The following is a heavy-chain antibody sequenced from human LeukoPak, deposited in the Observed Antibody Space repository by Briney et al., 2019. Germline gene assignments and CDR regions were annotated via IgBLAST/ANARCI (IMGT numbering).Heavy chain of an antibody. CDR2: MNPNSGNA. J-gene: IGHJ4*02. V-gene: IGHV1-8*03. CDR3: ARGTWLRGVIYFDY. Sequence: ASVKVSCKASGYTFTSYDINWVRQATGQGLEWMGWMNPNSGNAGYAQKFQGRVTITRNTSISTAYMGLSSLRSKDTAVYYCARGTWLRGVIYFDYWGQGTLVTVSS. CDR1: GYTFTSYD. D-gene: IGHD3-10*01.